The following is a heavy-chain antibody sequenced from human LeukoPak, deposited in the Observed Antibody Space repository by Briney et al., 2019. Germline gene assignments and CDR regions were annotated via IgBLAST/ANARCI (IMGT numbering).Heavy chain of an antibody. Sequence: ASVKVSCKASGGTFSSYAISWVRQAPGQGLEWIGRIIPILGIANYAQKFQGRVTITADKSTSTAYMELSSLRSEDTAVYYCATPARIAAAGTEFFDYWGQGTLVTVSS. CDR1: GGTFSSYA. J-gene: IGHJ4*02. D-gene: IGHD6-13*01. V-gene: IGHV1-69*04. CDR3: ATPARIAAAGTEFFDY. CDR2: IIPILGIA.